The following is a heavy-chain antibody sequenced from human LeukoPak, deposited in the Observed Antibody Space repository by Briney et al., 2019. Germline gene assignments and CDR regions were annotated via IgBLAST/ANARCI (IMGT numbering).Heavy chain of an antibody. CDR2: INPSGGST. CDR3: ARAEGYDYVWGSYPLGYYFDY. D-gene: IGHD3-16*02. V-gene: IGHV1-46*04. J-gene: IGHJ4*02. Sequence: ASVKVSCKASGYTFTSYYMHWVRQAPGQGLEWMGIINPSGGSTSYAQKLQGRVTMTRDTSTSTVYMELSSLRSEDTAVYYCARAEGYDYVWGSYPLGYYFDYWGQGTLVTVSS. CDR1: GYTFTSYY.